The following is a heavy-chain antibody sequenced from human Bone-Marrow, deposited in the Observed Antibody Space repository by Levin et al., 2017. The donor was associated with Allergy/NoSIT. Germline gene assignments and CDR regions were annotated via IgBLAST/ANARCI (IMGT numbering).Heavy chain of an antibody. CDR3: ARGTAFRRLEWS. Sequence: SETLSLTCTVSGASISSANYYWTWIRQHPVMGLEWIGYIYFNGDTYYNPSLKSRATISIGTSKRQFSLRLNSVTAADTAVYYCARGTAFRRLEWSWGQGILVTVSS. J-gene: IGHJ5*02. V-gene: IGHV4-31*03. CDR2: IYFNGDT. D-gene: IGHD3-3*01. CDR1: GASISSANYY.